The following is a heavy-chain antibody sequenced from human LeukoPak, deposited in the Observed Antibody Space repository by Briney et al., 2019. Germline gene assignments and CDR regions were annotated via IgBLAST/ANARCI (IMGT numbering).Heavy chain of an antibody. CDR2: IGGSGTRT. V-gene: IGHV3-23*01. Sequence: GGSLRLSCSASGFTFTTYGMNWVRQAPGKGLEWVSGIGGSGTRTYYADSVKGRFTISRDNSRNTLYLQMNSLRAEDTAVYYCARPHFDYWGQGALVTVSS. CDR1: GFTFTTYG. J-gene: IGHJ4*02. CDR3: ARPHFDY.